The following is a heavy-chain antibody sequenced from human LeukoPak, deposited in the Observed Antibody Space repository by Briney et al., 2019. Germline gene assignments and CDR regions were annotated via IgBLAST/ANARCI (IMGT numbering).Heavy chain of an antibody. CDR3: ARGRHRGASSAFDI. CDR1: GGTFSSYA. D-gene: IGHD1-26*01. CDR2: INAGNGNT. J-gene: IGHJ3*02. Sequence: GASVKVSCKASGGTFSSYAISWVRQAPGQRLEWMGWINAGNGNTKYSQKFQGRVTITRDTSASTAYMELSSLRSEDTAVYYCARGRHRGASSAFDIWGQGTMVTVSS. V-gene: IGHV1-3*01.